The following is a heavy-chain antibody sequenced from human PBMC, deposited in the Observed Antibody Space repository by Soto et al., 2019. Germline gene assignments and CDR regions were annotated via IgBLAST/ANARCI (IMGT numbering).Heavy chain of an antibody. D-gene: IGHD7-27*01. CDR2: IKQDGSEI. Sequence: EVQLVESGGGLVQPGGSLRLSCAASGFSLSNHWMTWVRQAPGKGLEWVASIKQDGSEIFYVDSVKGRFTISRDNAKNSLSLQMNSLRGEDAAVYYWATDLNWAPTWGQGTLVTVSA. J-gene: IGHJ4*02. CDR1: GFSLSNHW. V-gene: IGHV3-7*03. CDR3: ATDLNWAPT.